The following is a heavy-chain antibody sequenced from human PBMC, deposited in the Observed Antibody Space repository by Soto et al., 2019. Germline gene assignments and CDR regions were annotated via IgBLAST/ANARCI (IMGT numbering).Heavy chain of an antibody. CDR2: IYYSGST. Sequence: SETLSLTCTVSGGSISSYYWSWIRQPPGKGLEWIGYIYYSGSTNYNPSLKSRVTISVDTSKNQFSLKLSSVTAADTAVYYCARGDYDFWSGYFGPPDYWGQGTLVTVSS. CDR1: GGSISSYY. V-gene: IGHV4-59*01. CDR3: ARGDYDFWSGYFGPPDY. J-gene: IGHJ4*02. D-gene: IGHD3-3*01.